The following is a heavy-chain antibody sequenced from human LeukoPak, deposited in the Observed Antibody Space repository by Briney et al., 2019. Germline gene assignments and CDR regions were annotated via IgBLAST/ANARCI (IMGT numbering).Heavy chain of an antibody. CDR2: IYHSGST. CDR3: ARFSYWFDP. J-gene: IGHJ5*02. V-gene: IGHV4-38-2*02. Sequence: SETLSLTCTVSGYSISSGYYWGWIRQPPGKGLEWIGSIYHSGSTYYNPSLKSRVTISVDTSKNQFSLKLSSVTAADTAVYYCARFSYWFDPWGQGTLVTVSS. CDR1: GYSISSGYY.